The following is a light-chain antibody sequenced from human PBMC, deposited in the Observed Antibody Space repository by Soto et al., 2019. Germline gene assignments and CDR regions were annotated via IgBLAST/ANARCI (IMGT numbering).Light chain of an antibody. Sequence: QSALTQPPSASGSPGQSVTISCTGTSSDVGGYNYVSWYQQHPGKAPKLMIYEVSKRPSGVPDRFSGSKSVNTASLTVSGLPAEDEADYYCSSYAGSNNFVVFGGGTKLTVL. J-gene: IGLJ2*01. CDR2: EVS. CDR3: SSYAGSNNFVV. V-gene: IGLV2-8*01. CDR1: SSDVGGYNY.